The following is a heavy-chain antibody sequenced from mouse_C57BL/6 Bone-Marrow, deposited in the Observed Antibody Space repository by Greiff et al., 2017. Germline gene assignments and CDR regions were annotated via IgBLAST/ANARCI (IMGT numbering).Heavy chain of an antibody. CDR3: ARGVTPAWFAY. Sequence: VQLQQPGAELVKPGASVKMSCKASGYTFTSYWITWVKQRPGQGLEWLGDISPGSGSTNYNAKFTSTANLTVDTSSSTAYMHLSSLTSEDSAVCSGARGVTPAWFAYWGQGTLVTVSA. D-gene: IGHD2-1*01. J-gene: IGHJ3*01. CDR1: GYTFTSYW. V-gene: IGHV1-55*01. CDR2: ISPGSGST.